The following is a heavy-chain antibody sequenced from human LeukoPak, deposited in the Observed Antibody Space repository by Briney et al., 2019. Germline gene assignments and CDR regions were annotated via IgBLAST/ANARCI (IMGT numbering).Heavy chain of an antibody. J-gene: IGHJ4*02. Sequence: PGGSLRLSCVASGFTFSSRDWMTWVRQAPGKGLEWVANIKQDGSEKNYVDSVKGRFTISRDNAKNSLYLQMNSLRAEDTAVYYCAREGKLFNWDSRAYYFDYWGQGTLVTVSS. CDR1: GFTFSSRDW. D-gene: IGHD1-1*01. CDR3: AREGKLFNWDSRAYYFDY. CDR2: IKQDGSEK. V-gene: IGHV3-7*01.